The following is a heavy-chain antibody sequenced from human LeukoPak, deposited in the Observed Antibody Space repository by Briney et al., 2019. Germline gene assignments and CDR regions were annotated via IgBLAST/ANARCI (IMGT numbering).Heavy chain of an antibody. CDR2: IYTSGST. J-gene: IGHJ5*02. CDR1: GGSISSYY. Sequence: SETLSLTCTVSGGSISSYYWSWIRQPAGKGLEWIWRIYTSGSTNYNPSLKSRVTMSVDTSKNQFSLKLSSVTAADTAVYYCARDQGWELPNWFDPWGQGILVTVSP. D-gene: IGHD1-26*01. V-gene: IGHV4-4*07. CDR3: ARDQGWELPNWFDP.